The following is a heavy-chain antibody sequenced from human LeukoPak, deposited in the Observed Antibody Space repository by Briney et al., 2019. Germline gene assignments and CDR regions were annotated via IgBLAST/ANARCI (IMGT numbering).Heavy chain of an antibody. CDR2: MNPNSGNT. D-gene: IGHD3-3*01. J-gene: IGHJ4*02. V-gene: IGHV1-8*01. Sequence: ASVKASCKASGYTFTSYDINWVRQATGQGLEWMGWMNPNSGNTGYAQKFQGRVTITADKSTSTAYMELSSLRSEDTAVYYCARDRVEIFGDYWGQGTLVTVSS. CDR3: ARDRVEIFGDY. CDR1: GYTFTSYD.